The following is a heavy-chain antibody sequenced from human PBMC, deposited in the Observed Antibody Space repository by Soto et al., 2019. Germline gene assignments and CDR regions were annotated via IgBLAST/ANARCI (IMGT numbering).Heavy chain of an antibody. CDR1: GGSISSSSYY. V-gene: IGHV4-39*01. CDR2: IYYSGST. J-gene: IGHJ4*02. CDR3: ARHGYPVSYGRFDY. D-gene: IGHD1-1*01. Sequence: SETLSLTCTVSGGSISSSSYYWGWIRQPPGKGLEWIGSIYYSGSTYYNPSLKSRVTISVDTSKNQFSLKLSSVTAADTAVYYCARHGYPVSYGRFDYWGQGTLVTVSS.